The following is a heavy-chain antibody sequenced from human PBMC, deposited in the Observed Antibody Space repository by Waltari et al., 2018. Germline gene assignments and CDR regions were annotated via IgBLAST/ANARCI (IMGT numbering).Heavy chain of an antibody. D-gene: IGHD1-26*01. CDR2: IHGTGKT. V-gene: IGHV4-4*02. Sequence: QLQLQQSVPGLVTPSESLFLSCAVSGDSVSNNYWWSWVRQPPGKGLEWIGQIHGTGKTNYNPSLESRVTVSMDTSNNQFSLRVTSPTAADTAVYFCARDRGRGLYLDSWGQGTLVTVS. J-gene: IGHJ4*02. CDR3: ARDRGRGLYLDS. CDR1: GDSVSNNYW.